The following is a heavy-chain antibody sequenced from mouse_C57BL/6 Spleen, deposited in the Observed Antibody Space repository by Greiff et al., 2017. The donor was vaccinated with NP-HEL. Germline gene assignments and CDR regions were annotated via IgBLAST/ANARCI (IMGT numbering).Heavy chain of an antibody. CDR2: ISGGGGNT. V-gene: IGHV5-9*01. CDR1: GFTFSSYT. CDR3: ARTKDYYGSSPGFAY. J-gene: IGHJ3*01. Sequence: EVKVVESGGGLVKPGGSLKLSCAASGFTFSSYTMSWVRQTPEKRLEWVATISGGGGNTYYPDSVKGRFTISRDNAKNTLYLQMSSLRSEDTALYYCARTKDYYGSSPGFAYWGQGTLVTVSA. D-gene: IGHD1-1*01.